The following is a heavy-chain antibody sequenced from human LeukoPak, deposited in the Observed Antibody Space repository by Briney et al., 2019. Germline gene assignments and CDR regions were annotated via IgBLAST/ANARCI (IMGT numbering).Heavy chain of an antibody. CDR3: ARYSGNDSDLDY. D-gene: IGHD5-12*01. V-gene: IGHV1-46*01. Sequence: ASVKVSCKASGYTFTSYYMHWVRQAPGQGLEWMGIINPSGGSTSYAQKFQGRVTMTRDMSTSTDYMELSSLRSEDTAVYYCARYSGNDSDLDYWGQGTLVTVSS. CDR2: INPSGGST. CDR1: GYTFTSYY. J-gene: IGHJ4*02.